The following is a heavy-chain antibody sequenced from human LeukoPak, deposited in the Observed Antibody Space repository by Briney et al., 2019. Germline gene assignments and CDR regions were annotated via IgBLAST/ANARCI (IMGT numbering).Heavy chain of an antibody. CDR2: IYYGGST. D-gene: IGHD3-22*01. V-gene: IGHV4-59*02. CDR1: IGSVRLSY. CDR3: PRARLDSSGRFES. J-gene: IGHJ4*02. Sequence: SETLSLTCTLSIGSVRLSYSRWLRQPPGKGLEWIGYIYYGGSTDYNPSLKSRVTISKEISKAKFSVRLSCVTYSERAVYSCPRARLDSSGRFESWGQGTLVTVSS.